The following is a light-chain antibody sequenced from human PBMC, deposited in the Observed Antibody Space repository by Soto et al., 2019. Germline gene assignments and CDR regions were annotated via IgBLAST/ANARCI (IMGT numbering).Light chain of an antibody. CDR1: QGISNF. V-gene: IGKV1-27*01. Sequence: DIQMTQSPSSLSASVGDRVTITCRASQGISNFLAWYQQKPGKVPKLLIYAASTLQSGVPPRFSGSGSGTDFTLTISSLQPEDVATYYCQKYDSVPITFGQGTRLEIK. J-gene: IGKJ5*01. CDR2: AAS. CDR3: QKYDSVPIT.